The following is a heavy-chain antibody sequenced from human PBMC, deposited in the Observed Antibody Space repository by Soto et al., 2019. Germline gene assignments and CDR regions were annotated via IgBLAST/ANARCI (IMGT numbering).Heavy chain of an antibody. J-gene: IGHJ4*02. CDR3: AKDRVVVVPTANDY. Sequence: LGLSCAASGFTFSSYAMSWVRQAPGKGLEWVSAISGSGGSTYYADSVKGRFTISRDNSKNTLYLQMNSLRAEDTAVYYCAKDRVVVVPTANDYWGQGSLVTVSS. D-gene: IGHD2-2*01. CDR1: GFTFSSYA. V-gene: IGHV3-23*01. CDR2: ISGSGGST.